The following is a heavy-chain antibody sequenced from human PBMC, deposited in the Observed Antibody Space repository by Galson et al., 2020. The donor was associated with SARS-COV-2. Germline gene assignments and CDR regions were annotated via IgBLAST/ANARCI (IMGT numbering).Heavy chain of an antibody. CDR2: IYYSGST. CDR1: GGSISSSSYY. V-gene: IGHV4-39*01. CDR3: AAQALNYDFWSGYPSLGDYYYYYGMDV. D-gene: IGHD3-3*01. J-gene: IGHJ6*02. Sequence: SETLSLTCTVSGGSISSSSYYWGWIRQPPGKGLEWIGSIYYSGSTYYNPSLKSRVTISVDTSKNQFSLKLSSVTAADTAVYYCAAQALNYDFWSGYPSLGDYYYYYGMDVWGQGTTVTVSS.